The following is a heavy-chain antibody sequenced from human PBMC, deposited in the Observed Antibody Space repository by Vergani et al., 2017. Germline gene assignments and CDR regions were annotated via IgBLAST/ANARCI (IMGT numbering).Heavy chain of an antibody. D-gene: IGHD6-19*01. CDR1: GFTFSTYA. J-gene: IGHJ4*02. CDR3: AKAYSRDWYYFDY. Sequence: EVQLLESGGGLVQPGGSLRLSCAASGFTFSTYAMTWVRQAPGKGLEWVSAITGSGGGTYYAYSVKGRFTISRDNSKNTLYLQMNSLRAEDTAVYYCAKAYSRDWYYFDYWGQGTLVTVSS. CDR2: ITGSGGGT. V-gene: IGHV3-23*01.